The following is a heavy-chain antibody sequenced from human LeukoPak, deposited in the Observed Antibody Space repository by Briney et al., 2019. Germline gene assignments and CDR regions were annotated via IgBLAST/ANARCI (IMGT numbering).Heavy chain of an antibody. V-gene: IGHV4-38-2*02. Sequence: SETLSLTCTVSDYSISSGYYWGWIRQPPGKGPEWIGSIYHSGTTYYNPSLKSRVTISVDTSKNQFSLKLSSVTAADTAVYYCARVGPYYYYYMDVWGKGTTVTVSS. CDR2: IYHSGTT. CDR1: DYSISSGYY. CDR3: ARVGPYYYYYMDV. J-gene: IGHJ6*03.